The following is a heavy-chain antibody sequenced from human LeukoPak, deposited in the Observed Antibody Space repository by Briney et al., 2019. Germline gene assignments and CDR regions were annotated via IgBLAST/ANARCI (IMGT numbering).Heavy chain of an antibody. D-gene: IGHD5-18*01. CDR3: ARPWIQLWLGAFDI. J-gene: IGHJ3*02. CDR2: IIPIFGTA. Sequence: ASVKVSCKASGGTFSSYAISWVRQAPGQGLEWMGGIIPIFGTANYAQKFQGRVTITTDESTSTAYMELSSLRSEDTAVYYCARPWIQLWLGAFDIWGQGTMVTVSS. V-gene: IGHV1-69*05. CDR1: GGTFSSYA.